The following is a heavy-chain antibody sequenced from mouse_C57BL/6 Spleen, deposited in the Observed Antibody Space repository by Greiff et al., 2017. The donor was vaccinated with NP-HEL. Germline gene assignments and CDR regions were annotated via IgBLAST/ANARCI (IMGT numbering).Heavy chain of an antibody. CDR3: ARHYYGSPPWFAY. J-gene: IGHJ3*01. CDR1: GIDFSRYW. Sequence: EVQLQESGGGLVQPGGSLKLSCAASGIDFSRYWMSWVRRAPGKGLEWIGEINPDSSTINYAPSLKDKFIISRDNAKNTLYLQMSKVRAEDTALYYWARHYYGSPPWFAYWGQGTLVTVSA. CDR2: INPDSSTI. V-gene: IGHV4-1*01. D-gene: IGHD1-1*01.